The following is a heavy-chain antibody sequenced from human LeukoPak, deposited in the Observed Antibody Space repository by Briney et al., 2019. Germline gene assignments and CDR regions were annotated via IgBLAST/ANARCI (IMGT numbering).Heavy chain of an antibody. CDR1: GYTFTSYD. D-gene: IGHD1-1*01. V-gene: IGHV1-46*01. CDR2: INPSGGST. Sequence: ASVKVSCKASGYTFTSYDINWVRQAPGQGLEWMGIINPSGGSTTYAQKFQGRVTMTRDTSTSTVYMELSSLRSEDTAVYYCARSWNDYDYFDYWGQGTLVTVSS. CDR3: ARSWNDYDYFDY. J-gene: IGHJ4*02.